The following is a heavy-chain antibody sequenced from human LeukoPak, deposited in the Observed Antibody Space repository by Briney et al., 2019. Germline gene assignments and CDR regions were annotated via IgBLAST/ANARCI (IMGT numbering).Heavy chain of an antibody. D-gene: IGHD3-9*01. J-gene: IGHJ4*02. V-gene: IGHV3-33*08. CDR3: AREYSLYYDILPGYSY. Sequence: GGSLRLSCAASGFTFSSYGMHWVRQAPGKGLEWVAVIWNGGSNKYYADSVKGRFTISRDNSKNTLYLQMNSLRAEDTAVYYCAREYSLYYDILPGYSYWGQGTLVTVPS. CDR1: GFTFSSYG. CDR2: IWNGGSNK.